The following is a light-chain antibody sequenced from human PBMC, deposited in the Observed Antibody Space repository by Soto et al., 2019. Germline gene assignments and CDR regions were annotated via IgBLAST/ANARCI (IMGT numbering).Light chain of an antibody. V-gene: IGLV2-14*03. J-gene: IGLJ3*02. CDR2: EVS. Sequence: QSVLTQPASVSGSPGQSITISCTGTSSDVGAYNYVSWYQQHPGKAPKLMIYEVSNRPSGVSNRFSGSKSANTASLTISGLQAGDEADYYCSSYTSSSTWLFGGGNKVTVL. CDR1: SSDVGAYNY. CDR3: SSYTSSSTWL.